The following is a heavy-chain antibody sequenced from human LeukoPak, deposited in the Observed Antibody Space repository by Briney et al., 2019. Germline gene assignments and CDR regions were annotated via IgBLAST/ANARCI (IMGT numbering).Heavy chain of an antibody. CDR1: GDSISRHY. V-gene: IGHV4-59*08. CDR3: TRLLNNDNAGDPDTSDI. D-gene: IGHD4-17*01. CDR2: ISYSGST. Sequence: SETLSLTCSASGDSISRHYWSWIRQPPGKGLEWIGYISYSGSTRYNPSFQSRATISMEMSKTHFSLKLTSVTAADTAVYYCTRLLNNDNAGDPDTSDIWGPGTMVTVSS. J-gene: IGHJ3*02.